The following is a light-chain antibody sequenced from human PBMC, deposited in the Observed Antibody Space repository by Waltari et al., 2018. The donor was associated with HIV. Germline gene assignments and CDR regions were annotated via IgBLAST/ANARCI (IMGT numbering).Light chain of an antibody. Sequence: TVLTQSPGTLSLSPGERATLSCRASQCISGTYLAWYQQKPGQTPRLLIHGASSRATGIPDRFSGSGSGTDFTLTISRLEPEDFAVYYCQQYGGSPLFTFGPGTKVDLK. CDR2: GAS. CDR3: QQYGGSPLFT. CDR1: QCISGTY. V-gene: IGKV3-20*01. J-gene: IGKJ3*01.